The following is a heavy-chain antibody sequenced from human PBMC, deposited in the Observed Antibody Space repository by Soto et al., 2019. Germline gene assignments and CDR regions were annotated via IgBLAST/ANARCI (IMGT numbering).Heavy chain of an antibody. D-gene: IGHD6-6*01. CDR2: TYYRSKWYN. J-gene: IGHJ5*02. CDR1: GDSFSSNSAA. CDR3: VGGYGSEYSSPDWFYL. Sequence: SQTLSLTCALSGDSFSSNSAAWNWIRQSPSRGLEWLGRTYYRSKWYNDYAVSVKSRITINPDTSKNQFSLQLNSVTPEDTVVYYCVGGYGSEYSSPDWFYLRGRGTLVTGSS. V-gene: IGHV6-1*01.